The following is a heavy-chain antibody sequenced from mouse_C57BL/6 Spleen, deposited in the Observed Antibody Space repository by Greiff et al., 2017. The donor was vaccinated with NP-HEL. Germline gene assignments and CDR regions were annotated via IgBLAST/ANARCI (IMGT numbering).Heavy chain of an antibody. CDR3: ARNSGTGGYYAMDY. CDR1: GYTFTSYG. CDR2: IYPRSGNT. J-gene: IGHJ4*01. D-gene: IGHD4-1*01. Sequence: QVQLKESGAELARPGASVKLSCKASGYTFTSYGISWVKQRTGQGLEWIGEIYPRSGNTYYNEKFKGKATLTADKSSSTAYMELRSLTSEDSAVYFCARNSGTGGYYAMDYWGQGTSVTVAS. V-gene: IGHV1-81*01.